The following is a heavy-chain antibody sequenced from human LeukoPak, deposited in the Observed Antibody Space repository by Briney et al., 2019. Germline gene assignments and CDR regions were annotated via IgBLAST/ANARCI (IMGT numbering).Heavy chain of an antibody. J-gene: IGHJ4*02. CDR2: IIPILGIA. V-gene: IGHV1-69*04. CDR3: ARDGDRGNPLDY. CDR1: GGTFSSYA. Sequence: SVKVSCKASGGTFSSYAISWVRQAPGQGLEWMGRIIPILGIANYAQKFQGGVTITADKSTSTAYMELSSLRSEDTAVYYCARDGDRGNPLDYWGQGTLVTVSS.